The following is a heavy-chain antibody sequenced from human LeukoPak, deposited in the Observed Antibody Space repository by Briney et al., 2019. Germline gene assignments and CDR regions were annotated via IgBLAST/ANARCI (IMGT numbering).Heavy chain of an antibody. J-gene: IGHJ4*02. D-gene: IGHD3-10*01. V-gene: IGHV1-46*01. Sequence: ASVKVSCKASGYTFTSYYMNWVRQAPGQGLEWMGMINPSGGKRNYAQKFQGRVTITTDTSTSTVYMELSSLRSEDTAVYYCARNVQSGLDYWGQGTLVTVSS. CDR1: GYTFTSYY. CDR3: ARNVQSGLDY. CDR2: INPSGGKR.